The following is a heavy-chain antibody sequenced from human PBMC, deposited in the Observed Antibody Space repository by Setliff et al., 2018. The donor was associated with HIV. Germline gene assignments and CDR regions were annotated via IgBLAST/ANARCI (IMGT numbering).Heavy chain of an antibody. CDR2: ITGGGDT. V-gene: IGHV3-74*01. CDR1: GFTFSAYW. J-gene: IGHJ4*02. CDR3: ARDYSGSIDY. D-gene: IGHD6-19*01. Sequence: PGGSLRLSCAASGFTFSAYWMHWVRQAPGKGLAWVSRITGGGDTIYADSVKGRFTISRDNNKLYLQMNSLRAEDTAVYYCARDYSGSIDYWGQGTLVTVS.